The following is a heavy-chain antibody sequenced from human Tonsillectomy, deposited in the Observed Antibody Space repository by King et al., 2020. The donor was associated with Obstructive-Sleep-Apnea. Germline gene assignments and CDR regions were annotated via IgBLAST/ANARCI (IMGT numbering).Heavy chain of an antibody. Sequence: QLVQSGGGLVQPGGSLRLSCAASGFTFKNFPMNWVRQAPGKGLEWVSYINGRSDKIYYADIAKGRFTISRDNAKNSLYLQMNSLRAEDTAVYYCAKDDTSGWYSDSWGQGTLVTVSS. V-gene: IGHV3-48*04. CDR3: AKDDTSGWYSDS. CDR1: GFTFKNFP. D-gene: IGHD6-19*01. J-gene: IGHJ4*02. CDR2: INGRSDKI.